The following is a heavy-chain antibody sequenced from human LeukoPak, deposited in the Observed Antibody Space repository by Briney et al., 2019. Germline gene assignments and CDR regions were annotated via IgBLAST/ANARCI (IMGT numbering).Heavy chain of an antibody. CDR3: ARIPPYYYDSSGLPDN. Sequence: HSGGSLRLSCAASGFTFSSYARSWVRQAPGKGLEWVSAISGSGGSTYYADSVKGRFTISRDNSQNTLYLQMNSLRAEDTAVYYCARIPPYYYDSSGLPDNWGQGTLVTVSS. CDR2: ISGSGGST. CDR1: GFTFSSYA. V-gene: IGHV3-23*01. D-gene: IGHD3-22*01. J-gene: IGHJ4*02.